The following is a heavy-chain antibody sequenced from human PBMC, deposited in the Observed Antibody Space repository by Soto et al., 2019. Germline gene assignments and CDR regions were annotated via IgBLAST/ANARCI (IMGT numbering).Heavy chain of an antibody. CDR1: GFTFSSYS. J-gene: IGHJ4*02. Sequence: GGSLRLSCAASGFTFSSYSMNWVRQAPGKGLEWVSYISSSSSTIYYADSVKGRFTISRDNAKNSLYLQMNSLRDEDTAVYYCARDRPVDTPLGDAGYWGQGTLVTVSS. CDR2: ISSSSSTI. CDR3: ARDRPVDTPLGDAGY. D-gene: IGHD5-18*01. V-gene: IGHV3-48*02.